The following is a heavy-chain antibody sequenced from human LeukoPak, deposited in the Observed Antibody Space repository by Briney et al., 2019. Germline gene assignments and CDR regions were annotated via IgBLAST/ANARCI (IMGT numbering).Heavy chain of an antibody. CDR2: IYSDNT. D-gene: IGHD2-15*01. Sequence: GGSLRLSCTVSGFTVSSNSMSWVRQAPGKGLEWVSFIYSDNTHYSDSVKGRFTISRDNSKNTLYLQMNSLRAEDTAVYYCARELVAAAIDYWGQGTLVTVSS. J-gene: IGHJ4*02. V-gene: IGHV3-53*01. CDR3: ARELVAAAIDY. CDR1: GFTVSSNS.